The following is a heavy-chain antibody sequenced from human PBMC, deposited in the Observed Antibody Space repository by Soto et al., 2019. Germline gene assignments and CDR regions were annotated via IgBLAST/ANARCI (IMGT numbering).Heavy chain of an antibody. CDR2: ISSDGSDT. CDR1: GFTFNTYW. Sequence: GGSLRLSCAASGFTFNTYWMHWVRQAPGKGLVWVSRISSDGSDTTYADAVKGRFTISRDNAWKTLYLQMNSLRAEDTAVYYCAREGGPCSGGTCYSVYYFGMDLWGQGTTVTVSS. V-gene: IGHV3-74*01. J-gene: IGHJ6*02. CDR3: AREGGPCSGGTCYSVYYFGMDL. D-gene: IGHD2-15*01.